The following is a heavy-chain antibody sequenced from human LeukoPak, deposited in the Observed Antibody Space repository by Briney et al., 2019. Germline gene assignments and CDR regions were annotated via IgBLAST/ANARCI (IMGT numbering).Heavy chain of an antibody. V-gene: IGHV3-30-3*01. Sequence: GGSLRLSCAASGSTFSSYAMHWVRQAPGKGLEWVAVISYDGSNKYYADSVKGRFTISRDNSKNTLYLQMNSLRAEDTAVYYCARELDWPQNYYFDYWGQGTLVTVSS. D-gene: IGHD3-9*01. J-gene: IGHJ4*02. CDR3: ARELDWPQNYYFDY. CDR1: GSTFSSYA. CDR2: ISYDGSNK.